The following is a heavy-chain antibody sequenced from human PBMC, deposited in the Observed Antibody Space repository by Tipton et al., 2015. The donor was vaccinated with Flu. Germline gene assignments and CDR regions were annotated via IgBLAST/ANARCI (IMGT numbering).Heavy chain of an antibody. CDR3: ARLPLPLSYFDY. J-gene: IGHJ4*02. V-gene: IGHV4-38-2*01. CDR1: GDAIRSDYL. CDR2: IFRSGSG. Sequence: TLSLTCSVSGDAIRSDYLWGWIRQPPGRGLEWIGNIFRSGSGYLNPSLKSRVAISVDTSNNQFSLKLSSVTAADTAVYYCARLPLPLSYFDYWGQGTLVTVSS.